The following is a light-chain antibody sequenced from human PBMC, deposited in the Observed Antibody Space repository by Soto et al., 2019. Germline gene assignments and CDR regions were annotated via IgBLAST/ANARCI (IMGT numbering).Light chain of an antibody. V-gene: IGKV3-20*01. CDR3: QQYGSSPPNT. J-gene: IGKJ5*01. Sequence: EIVLTQSPGTLSLSPGERATLSCRASQSVTNNYLAWYQQKPGQAPRLLISGASSRATGIPDRFSGSGSGTDFNLTISRLESEDFAVYYCQQYGSSPPNTFGQGTRLEIK. CDR2: GAS. CDR1: QSVTNNY.